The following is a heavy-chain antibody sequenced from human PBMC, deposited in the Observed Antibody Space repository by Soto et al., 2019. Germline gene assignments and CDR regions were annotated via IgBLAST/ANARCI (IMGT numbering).Heavy chain of an antibody. J-gene: IGHJ6*02. V-gene: IGHV3-73*01. CDR3: TRWVGVLMDRGVNRCYRMDV. CDR2: IRSKANSYAT. D-gene: IGHD3-10*01. CDR1: GFTFSGSA. Sequence: PRGSLRLSCAASGFTFSGSAMHWVRQASGKGLEWVGRIRSKANSYATAYAASVKGRFTISRDDSKNTAYLQMNSLKTEDTAVYYCTRWVGVLMDRGVNRCYRMDVSSQGTTDIGSS.